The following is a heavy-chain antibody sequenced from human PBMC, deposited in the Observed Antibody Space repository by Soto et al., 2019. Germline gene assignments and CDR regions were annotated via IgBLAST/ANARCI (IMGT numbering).Heavy chain of an antibody. V-gene: IGHV4-30-2*01. CDR3: ARGGYRKRFDY. CDR2: IYHSGST. Sequence: PSETLSLTCAVSGGSISSGGYSWSWIRQPPGKGLEWIGYIYHSGSTYYNPSLKSRVTISVDRSKNQFSLKLSSVTAADTAVYYCARGGYRKRFDYWGQGTLVTVSS. CDR1: GGSISSGGYS. J-gene: IGHJ4*02. D-gene: IGHD1-1*01.